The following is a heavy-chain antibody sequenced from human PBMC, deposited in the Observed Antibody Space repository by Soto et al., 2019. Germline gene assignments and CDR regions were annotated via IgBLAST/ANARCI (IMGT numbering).Heavy chain of an antibody. CDR3: AKKGWVAARPGGADAFDI. Sequence: GGSLRLSCAASGFTFISYGMHWVLQAPGKGLEWVAVISYDGSNKYYADSVKGRFTISRDNSKNTLYLQMNSLRAEDTTVYYCAKKGWVAARPGGADAFDIWGQGTMVTVSS. V-gene: IGHV3-30*18. D-gene: IGHD6-6*01. CDR1: GFTFISYG. J-gene: IGHJ3*02. CDR2: ISYDGSNK.